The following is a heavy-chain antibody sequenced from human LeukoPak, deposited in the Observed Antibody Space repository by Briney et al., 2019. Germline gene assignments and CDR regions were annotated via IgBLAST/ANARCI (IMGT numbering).Heavy chain of an antibody. Sequence: GGSLRLSCAASGFTFDDFGMSWVRQAPGKGLEWVSNINWNGGNTHYADSVKGRFTMSRVNAKNSLFLHMNSLRAEDTALYYCATAPYDSIGIFDYWGQGTLVTVSS. V-gene: IGHV3-20*04. CDR2: INWNGGNT. D-gene: IGHD3-22*01. CDR3: ATAPYDSIGIFDY. CDR1: GFTFDDFG. J-gene: IGHJ4*02.